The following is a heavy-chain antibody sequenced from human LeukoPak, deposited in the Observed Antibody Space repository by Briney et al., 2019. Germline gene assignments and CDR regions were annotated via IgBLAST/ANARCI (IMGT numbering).Heavy chain of an antibody. Sequence: SETLSLTCAVYGGSFSGYYWSWIRQPPGKGLEWIGEINHSGSTNYNPSLKSRVTISVDTSKNQFSLKLSSVTAADTAVYYCARRNYDFWTDYYYGMDVWGQGTTVTVSS. J-gene: IGHJ6*02. V-gene: IGHV4-34*01. CDR2: INHSGST. CDR1: GGSFSGYY. CDR3: ARRNYDFWTDYYYGMDV. D-gene: IGHD3-3*01.